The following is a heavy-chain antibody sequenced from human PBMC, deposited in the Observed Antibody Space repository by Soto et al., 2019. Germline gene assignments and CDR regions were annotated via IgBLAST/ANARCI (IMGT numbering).Heavy chain of an antibody. CDR2: IYPGDSDT. CDR3: ARQRGSEWSGGMGRGDAFDI. Sequence: GESLKISCKGSGYSFTSYWLGWVRQMPGKGLEWMGIIYPGDSDTRYSPSIQGQVPISADKSLSTANLQWSSLKASDTARYYGARQRGSEWSGGMGRGDAFDIWGQGTMVTVSS. V-gene: IGHV5-51*01. D-gene: IGHD3-16*01. J-gene: IGHJ3*02. CDR1: GYSFTSYW.